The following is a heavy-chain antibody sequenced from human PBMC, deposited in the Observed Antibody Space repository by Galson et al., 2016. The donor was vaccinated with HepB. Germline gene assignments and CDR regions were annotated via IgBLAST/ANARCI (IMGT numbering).Heavy chain of an antibody. V-gene: IGHV3-23*01. J-gene: IGHJ4*01. Sequence: SLRLSCAASGSTFSTYAMSWVRQAPGKGLEWVSVISGSGGSTYNADSVKGRCTISRDNSNNTLFLQIKGLRAEDTAMYYCAKAGCGGDCISTTSFDSWGHGTLVTVSS. CDR1: GSTFSTYA. D-gene: IGHD2-2*01. CDR3: AKAGCGGDCISTTSFDS. CDR2: ISGSGGST.